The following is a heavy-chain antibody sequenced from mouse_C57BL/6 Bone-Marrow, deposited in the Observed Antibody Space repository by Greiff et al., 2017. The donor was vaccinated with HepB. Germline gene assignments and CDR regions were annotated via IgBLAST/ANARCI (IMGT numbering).Heavy chain of an antibody. CDR1: GFTFSDFY. V-gene: IGHV7-1*01. Sequence: EVKLMESGGGLVQSGRSLRLSCATSGFTFSDFYMEWVRQAPGKGLEWIAASRNKANDYTTEYSASVKGRFIVSRDTSQSNLYLQMNALRAEDTAIYYCARDVYDGWGYAMDYWGQGTSVTVSS. CDR2: SRNKANDYTT. D-gene: IGHD2-3*01. J-gene: IGHJ4*01. CDR3: ARDVYDGWGYAMDY.